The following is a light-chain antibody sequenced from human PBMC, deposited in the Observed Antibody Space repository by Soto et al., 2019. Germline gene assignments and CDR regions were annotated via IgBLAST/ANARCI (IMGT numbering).Light chain of an antibody. V-gene: IGKV4-1*01. CDR1: QSVLYRSNNKNY. CDR3: QQYYSTPLT. J-gene: IGKJ3*01. Sequence: DIVMTQSPDSLAVSLGERATINCKSSQSVLYRSNNKNYLAWFQQKPGQPPKMVIYWASTRESGVPDRFSGSGSGTDFTLIISSLQAEDVAVYYCQQYYSTPLTFGPGTKVDIK. CDR2: WAS.